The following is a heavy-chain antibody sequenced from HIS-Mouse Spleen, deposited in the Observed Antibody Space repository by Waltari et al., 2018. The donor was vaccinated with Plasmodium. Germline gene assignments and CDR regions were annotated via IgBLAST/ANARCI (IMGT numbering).Heavy chain of an antibody. J-gene: IGHJ2*01. D-gene: IGHD6-13*01. V-gene: IGHV3-7*01. CDR1: GCTFCSCW. Sequence: EVQLVASGGGLVQPGGSLRLSCAACGCTFCSCWMRWVRQDPGKGLEWVANIKQDGSEKYYVDSVKGRFTISRDNAKNSLYLQMNSLRAEDTAVYYCASSWYWYFDLWGRGTLVTVSS. CDR3: ASSWYWYFDL. CDR2: IKQDGSEK.